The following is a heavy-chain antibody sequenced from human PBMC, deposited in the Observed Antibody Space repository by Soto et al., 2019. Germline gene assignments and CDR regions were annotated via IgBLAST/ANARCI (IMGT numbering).Heavy chain of an antibody. D-gene: IGHD3-10*02. V-gene: IGHV4-39*01. Sequence: PSETLSLTCSLSGGSIDSSDHFWGWIRQTPGKGLEWIGSVYYTETTCYNPSLNRPVTISVETSRNAFSLKVNSVPAGDTGIYYCAPQRVISRNMLITSFEPWGQGTLVNVSS. CDR1: GGSIDSSDHF. CDR3: APQRVISRNMLITSFEP. CDR2: VYYTETT. J-gene: IGHJ5*02.